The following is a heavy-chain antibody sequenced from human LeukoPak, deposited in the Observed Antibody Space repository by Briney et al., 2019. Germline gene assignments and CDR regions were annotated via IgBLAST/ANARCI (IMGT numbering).Heavy chain of an antibody. Sequence: GGSLRLSCAASGSTFDDYGMSWVRQAPGKGLEWVSGINWNGGSTGYADSVKGRFTISRDNAKNSLYLQMNSLRAEDTALYYCARDLNYYGSGSSIDYWGQGTLVTVSS. J-gene: IGHJ4*02. CDR2: INWNGGST. CDR3: ARDLNYYGSGSSIDY. D-gene: IGHD3-10*01. CDR1: GSTFDDYG. V-gene: IGHV3-20*04.